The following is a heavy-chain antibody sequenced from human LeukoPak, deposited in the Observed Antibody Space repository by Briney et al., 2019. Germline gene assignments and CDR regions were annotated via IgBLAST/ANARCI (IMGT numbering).Heavy chain of an antibody. CDR2: ITSSSSYT. J-gene: IGHJ2*01. Sequence: PGGSLRLSCAASGFSFSDHYMSWIRQAPGKGLEWVSHITSSSSYTNYADSVKGRFTISRDNGKNSLYLQMNSLRAEDTAVYYCARDSSGGSFDLWGRGTLVTVSS. V-gene: IGHV3-11*06. CDR3: ARDSSGGSFDL. CDR1: GFSFSDHY. D-gene: IGHD6-19*01.